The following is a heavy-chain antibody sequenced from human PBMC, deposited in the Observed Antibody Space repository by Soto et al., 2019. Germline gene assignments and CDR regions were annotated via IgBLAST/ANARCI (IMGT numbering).Heavy chain of an antibody. CDR3: ATNSYGDPWNFGLDV. CDR1: GFTFSTYA. J-gene: IGHJ6*02. CDR2: ILSSGGDT. D-gene: IGHD4-17*01. V-gene: IGHV3-23*01. Sequence: DVQVLESGGGLVQPGGSLRLSCAASGFTFSTYAMTWVRRAPGKGLEWVSTILSSGGDTYYADSVKGRFTIPRDNSKNTLYLQMNSLRTEDTAAYYCATNSYGDPWNFGLDVWGQGTTVTVSS.